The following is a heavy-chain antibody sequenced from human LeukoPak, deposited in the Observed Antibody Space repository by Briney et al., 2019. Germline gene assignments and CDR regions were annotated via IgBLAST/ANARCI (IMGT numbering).Heavy chain of an antibody. J-gene: IGHJ4*02. CDR1: GFTFRNYA. V-gene: IGHV3-23*01. CDR2: IRGNGATT. CDR3: AKGLDY. Sequence: PGGSLRLSCAASGFTFRNYAMSWVRQAPGKGLEWVPTIRGNGATTYYADSVRVRFTISRDNSKDTLYLQMNSLRAEDTAVYYCAKGLDYWGQGTLVTVSS.